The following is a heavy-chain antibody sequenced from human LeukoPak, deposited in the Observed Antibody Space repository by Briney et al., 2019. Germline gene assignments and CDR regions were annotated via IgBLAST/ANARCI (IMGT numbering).Heavy chain of an antibody. V-gene: IGHV3-33*06. CDR2: IWYDGSNK. CDR3: AKGGKWDVTPFDY. D-gene: IGHD1-26*01. CDR1: GSTFSSYG. Sequence: GGSLRLSCAASGSTFSSYGMHWVRQAPGKGLEWVAVIWYDGSNKYYADSVKGRFTISRDNSKNTLYLQMNSLRAEDTAVYYCAKGGKWDVTPFDYWGQGTLVTVSS. J-gene: IGHJ4*02.